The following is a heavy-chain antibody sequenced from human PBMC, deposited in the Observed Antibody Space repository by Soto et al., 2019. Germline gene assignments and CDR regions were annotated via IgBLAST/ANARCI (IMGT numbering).Heavy chain of an antibody. D-gene: IGHD2-2*01. CDR3: AITLDCSSTSCYWYFDY. V-gene: IGHV1-18*01. CDR2: ISAYNGNT. CDR1: GYTFTSYG. J-gene: IGHJ4*02. Sequence: ASVKVSCKASGYTFTSYGISWVRQAPGQGLEWMGWISAYNGNTNYAQKLQGRVTMTTDTSTSTAYMELRSPRSDDTAVYYCAITLDCSSTSCYWYFDYWGQGTLVTVSS.